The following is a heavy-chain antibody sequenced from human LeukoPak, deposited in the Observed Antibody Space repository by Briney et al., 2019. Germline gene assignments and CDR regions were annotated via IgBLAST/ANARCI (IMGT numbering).Heavy chain of an antibody. D-gene: IGHD4-23*01. CDR3: ARANSGPEQYYYYYYMDV. V-gene: IGHV1-69*06. J-gene: IGHJ6*03. Sequence: ASVKVSCKASGGTFSSYAISWVRQAPGQGLEWMGGIIPIFGTANYAQKFQGRVTITADKSTSTAYMELSSLRSEDTAVYYCARANSGPEQYYYYYYMDVWGKGTTVTVSS. CDR2: IIPIFGTA. CDR1: GGTFSSYA.